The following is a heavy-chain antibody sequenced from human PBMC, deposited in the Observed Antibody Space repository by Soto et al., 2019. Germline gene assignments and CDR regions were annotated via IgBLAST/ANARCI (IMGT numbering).Heavy chain of an antibody. CDR1: GGTFSSYA. CDR2: INPICGTT. Sequence: SVKVSCKASGGTFSSYAISWVRQAPGQGLEWMGGINPICGTTNYAQKFQGRVTMTTDTSTSAAYMELSRLRSDDTAVYYCARESWGDCSGGSCYLAYWGQGTLVTVSS. CDR3: ARESWGDCSGGSCYLAY. J-gene: IGHJ4*02. D-gene: IGHD2-15*01. V-gene: IGHV1-69*05.